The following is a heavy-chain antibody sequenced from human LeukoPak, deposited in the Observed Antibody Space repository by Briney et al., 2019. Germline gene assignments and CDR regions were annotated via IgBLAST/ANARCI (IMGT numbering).Heavy chain of an antibody. D-gene: IGHD4-17*01. Sequence: GGSLRLSCAASGFIVGSYAMSWVRQAPGKGLEWVSAISLSGGSTYYTDSVKGRFTISRDNSKNTLYLQMNSLRAEDTAIYYCARGSHGDHDYWGQGILVTVSS. V-gene: IGHV3-23*01. J-gene: IGHJ4*02. CDR2: ISLSGGST. CDR1: GFIVGSYA. CDR3: ARGSHGDHDY.